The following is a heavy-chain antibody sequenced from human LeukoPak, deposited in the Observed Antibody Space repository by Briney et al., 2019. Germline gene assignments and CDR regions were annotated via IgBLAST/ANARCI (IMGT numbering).Heavy chain of an antibody. CDR3: ARARYANAWHAFDI. J-gene: IGHJ3*02. CDR2: LSHSGIS. CDR1: GGSIGSYY. V-gene: IGHV4-59*01. Sequence: SETLSLTCAVSGGSIGSYYWSWIRQPPGKGLEWITYLSHSGISDSNPSLTSRVTTLVDKSKNQFSLKLTSVTAPDSAVHYCARARYANAWHAFDIWGHGTMVTVS. D-gene: IGHD2-2*01.